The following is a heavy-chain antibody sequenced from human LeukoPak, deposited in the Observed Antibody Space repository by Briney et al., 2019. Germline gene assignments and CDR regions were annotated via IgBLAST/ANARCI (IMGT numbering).Heavy chain of an antibody. Sequence: GASVKVSCKASGYTFTGYYMHWVRQAPGQGLEWMGWLNPNSGGTNYAQKFQGRVTMTRDTSISTAYMELSRLRSGDTAVYYCARDTEMATINDYWGQGTLVTVSS. CDR2: LNPNSGGT. V-gene: IGHV1-2*02. CDR3: ARDTEMATINDY. D-gene: IGHD5-24*01. J-gene: IGHJ4*02. CDR1: GYTFTGYY.